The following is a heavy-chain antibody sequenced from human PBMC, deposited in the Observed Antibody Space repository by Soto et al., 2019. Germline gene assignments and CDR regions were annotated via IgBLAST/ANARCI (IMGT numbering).Heavy chain of an antibody. CDR3: AREGYYDSSGYIDY. D-gene: IGHD3-22*01. Sequence: SETLSLTCTVSGGSVSSGSYYWSWIRQPPGKGLEWIGYIYYSGSTNYNPSLKSRVTISVDTSKNQFSLKLSSVTAADTAVYYCAREGYYDSSGYIDYWGQGTLVTSPQ. V-gene: IGHV4-61*01. J-gene: IGHJ4*02. CDR1: GGSVSSGSYY. CDR2: IYYSGST.